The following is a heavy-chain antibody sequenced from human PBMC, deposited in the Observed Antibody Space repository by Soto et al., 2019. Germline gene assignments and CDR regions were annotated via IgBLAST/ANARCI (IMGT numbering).Heavy chain of an antibody. Sequence: SETLSLTCTVSGGSISSSSYYWGWIRQPPGKGLEWIGSIYYSGSTYYNPSLKSRVTISVDTSKNQFSLKLSSVTAADTAVYYCTRIGPGAATRWFFDYWGQGTPVTVSS. CDR2: IYYSGST. CDR3: TRIGPGAATRWFFDY. CDR1: GGSISSSSYY. J-gene: IGHJ4*02. V-gene: IGHV4-39*01. D-gene: IGHD1-26*01.